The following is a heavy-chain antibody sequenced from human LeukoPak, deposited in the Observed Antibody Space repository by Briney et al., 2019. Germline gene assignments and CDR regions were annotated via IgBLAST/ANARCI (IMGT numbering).Heavy chain of an antibody. CDR1: GYTFSTYG. Sequence: GASVKVSCKASGYTFSTYGISWVRQAPGQGLEWMGWISAYNGKTNYAQKLQGRVTMTTDTSTNIAYMELRSLRSDDTAVYYCAKAIYGPQYYGRDVWGQGTTVTVSS. CDR2: ISAYNGKT. V-gene: IGHV1-18*01. CDR3: AKAIYGPQYYGRDV. D-gene: IGHD4-17*01. J-gene: IGHJ6*02.